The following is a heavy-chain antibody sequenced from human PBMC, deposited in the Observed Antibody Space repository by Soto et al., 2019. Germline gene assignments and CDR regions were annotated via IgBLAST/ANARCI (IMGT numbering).Heavy chain of an antibody. CDR1: GFTFSSYG. Sequence: QVQLVESGGGVVQPGRSLRLSCAASGFTFSSYGMHWVRQAPGKGLEWVAVISYDGSNKYYADSVKGRFTISRDNSKNTLYLQMNSRRAEDTAVYYCAEDQLRGLRGVITYCYGMDVWGQGTTVTVSS. D-gene: IGHD3-10*01. J-gene: IGHJ6*02. CDR2: ISYDGSNK. V-gene: IGHV3-30*18. CDR3: AEDQLRGLRGVITYCYGMDV.